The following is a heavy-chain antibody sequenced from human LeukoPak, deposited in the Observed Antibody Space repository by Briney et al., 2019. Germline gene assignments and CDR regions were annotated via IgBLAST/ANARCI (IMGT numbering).Heavy chain of an antibody. CDR3: ARDTAMVNYYFDY. CDR1: GGSISSYY. V-gene: IGHV4-59*01. Sequence: SETLSLTCTVSGGSISSYYWSWIRQPPGKGLEWIGYIYYSGSTNCNPSLKSRVTISVDTSKNQFSLKLSPVTAADTAVYYCARDTAMVNYYFDYWGQGTLVTVSS. J-gene: IGHJ4*02. CDR2: IYYSGST. D-gene: IGHD5-18*01.